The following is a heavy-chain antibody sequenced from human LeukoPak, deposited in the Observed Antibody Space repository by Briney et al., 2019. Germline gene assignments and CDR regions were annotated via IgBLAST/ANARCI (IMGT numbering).Heavy chain of an antibody. CDR2: IYTSGST. CDR1: GGSISSYY. J-gene: IGHJ4*02. V-gene: IGHV4-4*09. D-gene: IGHD6-13*01. CDR3: ARHGQSTGYSSSWYQYYFDY. Sequence: SETLSLTCTVSGGSISSYYWSWIRQPPGKGLEWIGYIYTSGSTNYNPSLKSRVTISVDTSKNQFSLKLSSVTAADTAVYYCARHGQSTGYSSSWYQYYFDYWGQGTLVTVSS.